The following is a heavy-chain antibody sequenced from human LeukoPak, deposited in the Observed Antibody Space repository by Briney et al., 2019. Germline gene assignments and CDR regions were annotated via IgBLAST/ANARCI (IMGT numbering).Heavy chain of an antibody. J-gene: IGHJ4*02. Sequence: GGSLRLSCAASGFTLSSYLMSWVRQAPGKGLEWVAFIRYDGSNKYYADSVKGRFTISRDNSKNTLYLQMNSLRAEDTAVYYCAKSAVARHYYFDYWGQGTLVTVSS. CDR1: GFTLSSYL. CDR3: AKSAVARHYYFDY. CDR2: IRYDGSNK. D-gene: IGHD5-12*01. V-gene: IGHV3-30*02.